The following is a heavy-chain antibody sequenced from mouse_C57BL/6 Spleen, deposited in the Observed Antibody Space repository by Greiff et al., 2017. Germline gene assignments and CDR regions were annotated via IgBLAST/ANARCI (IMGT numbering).Heavy chain of an antibody. Sequence: EVKLVESGGDLVKPGGSLKLSCAASGFTFSSYGMSWVRQTPDKRLEWVATISSGGSYTYYPDSVKGRFTISRDNAKNTLYLQMSSLKSEDTAMYYCARLYYDYDGWFAYWGQGTLVTVSA. CDR1: GFTFSSYG. D-gene: IGHD2-4*01. CDR3: ARLYYDYDGWFAY. J-gene: IGHJ3*01. V-gene: IGHV5-6*02. CDR2: ISSGGSYT.